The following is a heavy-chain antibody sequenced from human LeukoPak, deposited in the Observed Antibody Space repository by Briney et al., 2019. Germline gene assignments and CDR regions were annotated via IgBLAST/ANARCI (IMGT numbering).Heavy chain of an antibody. Sequence: GRSLRLSCAASGFTFSSYGMHWVRQAPGKGLEWVAIIWYDESNKFYTDSVRGRFTISRDNSKNTPYLQMNSLRAEDTAVYYCGEGRKGAWYPDYWGQGTLVTVSS. D-gene: IGHD6-13*01. CDR2: IWYDESNK. CDR3: GEGRKGAWYPDY. J-gene: IGHJ4*02. CDR1: GFTFSSYG. V-gene: IGHV3-33*01.